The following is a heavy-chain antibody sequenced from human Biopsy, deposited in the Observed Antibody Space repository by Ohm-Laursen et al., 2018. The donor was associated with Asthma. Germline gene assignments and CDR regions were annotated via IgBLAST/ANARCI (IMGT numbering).Heavy chain of an antibody. CDR2: HDHEEGGT. CDR1: GYSLTDLS. V-gene: IGHV1-24*01. D-gene: IGHD4-17*01. J-gene: IGHJ4*02. CDR3: ASDFPKDYVRYNFQF. Sequence: GASVKVSCKISGYSLTDLSMHWVRQAPGQGLEWMGGHDHEEGGTVNARRFQGRVTMTADTSTDTAYMELSSLSSDDTAVYYCASDFPKDYVRYNFQFWGQGTLVTVSS.